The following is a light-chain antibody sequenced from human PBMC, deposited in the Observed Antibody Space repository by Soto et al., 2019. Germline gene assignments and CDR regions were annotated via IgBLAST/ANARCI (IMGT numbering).Light chain of an antibody. V-gene: IGKV3-15*01. Sequence: EIVMTQSPATLSVSPGERATLSCRASQGVGSNLAWYQQKPGQAPRLLMYGASTRATGVPATFSGSGSGAEFTLTISSLQSEDFAVYYCQQYNNRPPWTFGQGTKVEIE. J-gene: IGKJ1*01. CDR2: GAS. CDR1: QGVGSN. CDR3: QQYNNRPPWT.